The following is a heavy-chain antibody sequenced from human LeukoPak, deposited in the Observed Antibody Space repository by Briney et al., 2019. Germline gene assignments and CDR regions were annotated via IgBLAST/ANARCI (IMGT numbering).Heavy chain of an antibody. V-gene: IGHV4-39*01. J-gene: IGHJ4*02. Sequence: SETLSLTCTVSGGPISSSSYYWGWIRQPPGKGLEWIGSIYYSGSSYYNPSLKSRVTISVDTSRNQFSLKLRSVTAADTAVYYCARSGCSGGSCFYYLDYWGQGTLVTVSS. D-gene: IGHD2-15*01. CDR2: IYYSGSS. CDR1: GGPISSSSYY. CDR3: ARSGCSGGSCFYYLDY.